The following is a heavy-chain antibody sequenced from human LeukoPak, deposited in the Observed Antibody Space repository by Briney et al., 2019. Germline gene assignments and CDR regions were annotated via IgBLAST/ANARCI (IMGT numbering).Heavy chain of an antibody. CDR1: GFTFSNYW. V-gene: IGHV3-7*01. CDR3: ARDKYMSGHVGSLFDP. D-gene: IGHD1-1*01. J-gene: IGHJ5*02. CDR2: IKQDGSEK. Sequence: GGSLRLSCAASGFTFSNYWMSWVRQTPGKGLEWVANIKQDGSEKNYVDSVKGRFIISRDNTKSSLSLQMNSLRDEDTAVYYCARDKYMSGHVGSLFDPWGQGTLVIVSS.